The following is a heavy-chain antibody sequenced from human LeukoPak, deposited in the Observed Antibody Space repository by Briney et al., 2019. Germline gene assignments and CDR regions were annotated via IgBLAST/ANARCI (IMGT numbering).Heavy chain of an antibody. D-gene: IGHD2-21*02. CDR1: GFTFTNYA. CDR2: INDIGSRT. V-gene: IGHV3-23*01. J-gene: IGHJ3*02. CDR3: AKDRAYCGGDCYPEAFDI. Sequence: GGSLRLSCAASGFTFTNYAMSWVRQAPGKGLEWVSGINDIGSRTYYADSVKGRFTISRDNSKNRLYLQMNSLRAEDTAVYYCAKDRAYCGGDCYPEAFDIWGQGTMVTVSS.